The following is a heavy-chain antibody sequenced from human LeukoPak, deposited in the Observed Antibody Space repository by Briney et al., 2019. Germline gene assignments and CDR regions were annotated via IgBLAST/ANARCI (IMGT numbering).Heavy chain of an antibody. CDR3: ARGPSITMIRGGQWYYYMDV. J-gene: IGHJ6*03. CDR2: INPNSGGT. V-gene: IGHV1-2*02. CDR1: GYTFTGYY. D-gene: IGHD3-10*01. Sequence: ASVKVSCKASGYTFTGYYMHWVRQAPGQGLEWMGWINPNSGGTNYAQKFQGRVTMTRDTSTNTVYMELSSLRSEDTAVYYCARGPSITMIRGGQWYYYMDVWGKGTTVTTSS.